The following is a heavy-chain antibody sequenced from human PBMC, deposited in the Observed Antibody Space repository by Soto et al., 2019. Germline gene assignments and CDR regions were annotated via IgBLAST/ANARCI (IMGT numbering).Heavy chain of an antibody. CDR2: INPNGGST. Sequence: QVQLVQSGAEVKTPGASVKLSCKASGYTFTHYYIHWVRQAPGQGLEWMGIINPNGGSTTYAQKFRAGGTMTRSTSTSTVYMELSNLRSDDSAVYYCATSVNSAMAFDYWGQGTLVTVSS. CDR1: GYTFTHYY. V-gene: IGHV1-46*01. J-gene: IGHJ4*02. CDR3: ATSVNSAMAFDY. D-gene: IGHD5-18*01.